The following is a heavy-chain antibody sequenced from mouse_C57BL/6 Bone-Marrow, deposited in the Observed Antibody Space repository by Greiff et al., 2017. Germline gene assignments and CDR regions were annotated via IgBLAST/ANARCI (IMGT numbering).Heavy chain of an antibody. Sequence: QVQLQQPGAELVKPGASVKLSCKASGYTFTSYWMQWVKQRPGQGLEWIGEFDPSDSYTNYNQKFKGKATLTVDTSSSTAYMQHSSLTSADSAVYYCAKGPKGYYSGYWGQGTTLTVSS. CDR3: AKGPKGYYSGY. CDR1: GYTFTSYW. J-gene: IGHJ2*01. D-gene: IGHD2-2*01. V-gene: IGHV1-50*01. CDR2: FDPSDSYT.